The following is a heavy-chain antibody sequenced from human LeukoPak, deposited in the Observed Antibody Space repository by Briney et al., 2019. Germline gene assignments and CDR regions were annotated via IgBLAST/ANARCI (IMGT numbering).Heavy chain of an antibody. Sequence: GGSLRLSCAASGFIVSGDFMSWVRQAPGKGLEWVSVIYSDGSTYYADSVKGRFTISRDNSKNTLDLQMTGLRAEDTAVYYCAKDLHDILTGYPPGYFDYWGQGTLVTVSS. CDR2: IYSDGST. V-gene: IGHV3-53*01. J-gene: IGHJ4*02. CDR1: GFIVSGDF. D-gene: IGHD3-9*01. CDR3: AKDLHDILTGYPPGYFDY.